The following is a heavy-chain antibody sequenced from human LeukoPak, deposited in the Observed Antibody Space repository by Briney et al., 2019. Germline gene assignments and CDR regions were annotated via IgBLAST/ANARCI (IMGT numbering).Heavy chain of an antibody. CDR1: GFTFSDYS. J-gene: IGHJ4*02. Sequence: GGSPRLSCAASGFTFSDYSLNWVRQAPGEGLEWVSCISGDSRCIYYADSVKGRSTISRDNAQNSLYLHMNSLRAEDTAVYYCARGPFSSSWSEFDYWGQGTLVTVSS. V-gene: IGHV3-21*06. CDR3: ARGPFSSSWSEFDY. CDR2: ISGDSRCI. D-gene: IGHD6-13*01.